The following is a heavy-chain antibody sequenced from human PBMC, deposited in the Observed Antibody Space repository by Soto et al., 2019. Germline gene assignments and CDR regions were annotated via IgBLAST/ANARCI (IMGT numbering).Heavy chain of an antibody. D-gene: IGHD3-22*01. Sequence: EVQLVESGGGLIQPGGSLRLSCAASGFTVSSNYMSWVRQAPGKGLEWVSVIYSGGSTYYADSVKGRFTISRDNSKNTVDLQMNSLRAEDTAVYYCARGHSSGYYGNFDYWGQGTLVTVSS. V-gene: IGHV3-53*01. CDR3: ARGHSSGYYGNFDY. CDR2: IYSGGST. J-gene: IGHJ4*02. CDR1: GFTVSSNY.